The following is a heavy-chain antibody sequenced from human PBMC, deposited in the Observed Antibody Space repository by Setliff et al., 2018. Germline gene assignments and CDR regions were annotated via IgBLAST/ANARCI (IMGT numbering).Heavy chain of an antibody. V-gene: IGHV3-48*01. CDR1: GFAFSNYG. CDR3: AKSSGSSSATNLEY. J-gene: IGHJ4*02. D-gene: IGHD3-10*01. Sequence: GGSLRLSCVTSGFAFSNYGMTWVRRAPGKGLEWISYISTSSTIIYYADSVKGRFTISRDNANHSLHLQMNSLRAEDTAVYFCAKSSGSSSATNLEYLGPGTLVTVSS. CDR2: ISTSSTII.